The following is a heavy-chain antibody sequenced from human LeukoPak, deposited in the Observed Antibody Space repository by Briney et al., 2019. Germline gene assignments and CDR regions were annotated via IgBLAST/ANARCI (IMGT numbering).Heavy chain of an antibody. D-gene: IGHD6-13*01. V-gene: IGHV4-4*07. J-gene: IGHJ3*02. CDR3: PPSIAGAGWLEGAFDI. CDR1: GGSISSHY. Sequence: SETLSLTCTVSGGSISSHYWSWLRQSAVKGLECIGRIYNTGSTNYNPSLKSRVTMSIDTSKNQFSLKVSSLTPADPAVYYVPPSIAGAGWLEGAFDIWGQGTMVTVSS. CDR2: IYNTGST.